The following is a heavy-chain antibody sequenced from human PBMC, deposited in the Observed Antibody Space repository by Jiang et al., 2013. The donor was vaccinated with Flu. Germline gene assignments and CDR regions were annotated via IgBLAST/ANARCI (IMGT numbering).Heavy chain of an antibody. CDR3: ASGYYNNHDY. V-gene: IGHV3-30*04. D-gene: IGHD3-9*01. J-gene: IGHJ4*02. Sequence: QLVESGGGVVQPGRSLRLSCAASGFTFSSYAMHWVRQAPGKGLEWVAVISYDGSNKYYADSVKGRFTISRDNSKNTLYLQMNSLRAEDTAVYYCASGYYNNHDYWGQGTLVTVSS. CDR2: ISYDGSNK. CDR1: GFTFSSYA.